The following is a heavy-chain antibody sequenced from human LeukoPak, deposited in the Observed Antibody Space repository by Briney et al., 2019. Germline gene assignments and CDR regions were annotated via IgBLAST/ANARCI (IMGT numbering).Heavy chain of an antibody. CDR3: ATPAAGPGAEYSLY. CDR1: GFTFSSYS. CDR2: IDLTSRYI. V-gene: IGHV3-21*01. D-gene: IGHD6-13*01. Sequence: GGSLRLSCAASGFTFSSYSMNWVRQAPGKGLEWVSSIDLTSRYIYNADLVKGRFTTSRDNAKNSLDLQMNSLKVEDTAVYYCATPAAGPGAEYSLYWGQGTLVIVSS. J-gene: IGHJ1*01.